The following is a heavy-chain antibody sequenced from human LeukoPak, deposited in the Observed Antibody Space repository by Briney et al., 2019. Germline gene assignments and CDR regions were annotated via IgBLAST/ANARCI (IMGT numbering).Heavy chain of an antibody. CDR2: ISDGSSTI. D-gene: IGHD3-10*01. CDR3: AKELQGHYGWGSYYKNDWFDP. V-gene: IGHV3-48*01. CDR1: GFTFSNYN. Sequence: GGSLRLSCAASGFTFSNYNLNWVRQAPGKGLEWVSYISDGSSTIYYADSVKGRFTISRDNSKNTLYLQMNSLRAEDTAVYYCAKELQGHYGWGSYYKNDWFDPWGKETLVTVSS. J-gene: IGHJ5*02.